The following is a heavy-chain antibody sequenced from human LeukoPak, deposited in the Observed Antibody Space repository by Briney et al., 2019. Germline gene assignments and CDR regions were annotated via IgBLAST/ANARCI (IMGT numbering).Heavy chain of an antibody. Sequence: PGGSLRLSCAASGFTFKTYWMTWVRQAPGKGLKWVANIKEDGSEKYYVDSVKGRFIISRDNAKNSLYLQMNSLRAEDTAVYYCAREYFYNSSGYRALRYWGQGTLVTVSS. V-gene: IGHV3-7*01. CDR3: AREYFYNSSGYRALRY. CDR1: GFTFKTYW. CDR2: IKEDGSEK. J-gene: IGHJ4*02. D-gene: IGHD3-22*01.